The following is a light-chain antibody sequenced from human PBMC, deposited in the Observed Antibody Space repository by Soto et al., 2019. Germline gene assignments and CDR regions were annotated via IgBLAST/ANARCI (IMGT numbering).Light chain of an antibody. CDR2: AAS. V-gene: IGKV1-39*01. CDR3: QQSYSTPLT. CDR1: QSISSY. J-gene: IGKJ4*01. Sequence: ILLTQSPSSLSASVGDRVTITCRAIQSISSYLNWYQQKPGKAPKLLIYAASSLQSGVPSRFSGSGSGTDFTLTISSLQPEDFATYYCQQSYSTPLTFGGGTKVDIK.